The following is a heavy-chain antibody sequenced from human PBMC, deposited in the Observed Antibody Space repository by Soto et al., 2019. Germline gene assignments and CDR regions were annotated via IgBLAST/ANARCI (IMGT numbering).Heavy chain of an antibody. CDR1: GFTFSSYA. V-gene: IGHV3-23*01. J-gene: IGHJ5*02. CDR2: VSRAGTYT. D-gene: IGHD3-16*01. CDR3: VKYTVTEDLGES. Sequence: EVQLLESWGDVVRPGGSLRLSCAASGFTFSSYAMGWVRQAPGKGLEWVAGVSRAGTYTFYADSVGGRFSISRDNSRDTVDLYMNALRGDDTAVYFCVKYTVTEDLGESWGQGTLVSVSS.